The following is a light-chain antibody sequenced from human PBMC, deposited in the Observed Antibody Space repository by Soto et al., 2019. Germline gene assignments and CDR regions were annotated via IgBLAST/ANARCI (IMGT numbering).Light chain of an antibody. Sequence: DSQMTQSPSSLSASVGDRVTITCRASQGISNYLAWYQQKPGKVPKLLIYAASTLQSGVPSRFSGSGSGTDFTLTISSLQPEDVPTYYFQKYNRAPVAFGPETPVDIK. CDR3: QKYNRAPVA. CDR1: QGISNY. J-gene: IGKJ3*01. CDR2: AAS. V-gene: IGKV1-27*01.